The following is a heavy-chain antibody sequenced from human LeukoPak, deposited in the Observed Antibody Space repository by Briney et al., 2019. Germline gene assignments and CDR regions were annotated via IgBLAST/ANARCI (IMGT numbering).Heavy chain of an antibody. Sequence: SETLSLTCTVSGGFISTYYWSWIRQPPGKGLEWIGSIYFTGSTYYNPSLKSRVTISVDTSKNQFSLKLSSVTAADTAVYYCARVGQGYYYDSSGYYPYYYGMDVWGQGTTVTVSS. CDR2: IYFTGST. CDR3: ARVGQGYYYDSSGYYPYYYGMDV. J-gene: IGHJ6*02. D-gene: IGHD3-22*01. CDR1: GGFISTYY. V-gene: IGHV4-59*01.